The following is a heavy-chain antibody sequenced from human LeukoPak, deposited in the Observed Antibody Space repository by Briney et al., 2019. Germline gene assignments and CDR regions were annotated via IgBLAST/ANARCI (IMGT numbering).Heavy chain of an antibody. V-gene: IGHV1-2*02. D-gene: IGHD4-11*01. J-gene: IGHJ4*02. Sequence: RASVKVSCKASGYTFTSYGISWVRQAPGQGLEWMGWINPNSGGTDYAQKFQGRVTMTRDTSISTAYMELSRLRSDDTAVYYCARGETTVNDLLIDYWGQGTLVTVSS. CDR1: GYTFTSYG. CDR3: ARGETTVNDLLIDY. CDR2: INPNSGGT.